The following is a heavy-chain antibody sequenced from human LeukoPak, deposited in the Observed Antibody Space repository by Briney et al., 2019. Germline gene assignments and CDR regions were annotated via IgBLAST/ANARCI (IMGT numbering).Heavy chain of an antibody. J-gene: IGHJ4*02. CDR3: ARGVRSVIPFDY. D-gene: IGHD3-10*01. CDR1: GSILTSYS. Sequence: RGESLNIFWIGSGSILTSYSIGWVRHLPGKGREWRGIILPGDFPNRYSPSFQGQVTISADKSIRTAYLQWSSLKASDTVMYYCARGVRSVIPFDYWGQGTLVTVCS. V-gene: IGHV5-51*01. CDR2: ILPGDFPN.